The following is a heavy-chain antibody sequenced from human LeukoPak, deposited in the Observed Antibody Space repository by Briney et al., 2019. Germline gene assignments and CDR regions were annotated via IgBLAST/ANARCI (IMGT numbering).Heavy chain of an antibody. J-gene: IGHJ6*04. V-gene: IGHV4-34*01. Sequence: SETLSLTCAVYGGSFSGYYWSWIRQPPGKGLEWIGEINHSGSTNYNPSLKSRVTISVDTSKNQFSLKLSSVAAADTAVYYCARGPVGVVRATSFGMDVWGKGTTVSVSS. CDR1: GGSFSGYY. CDR3: ARGPVGVVRATSFGMDV. CDR2: INHSGST. D-gene: IGHD2-2*01.